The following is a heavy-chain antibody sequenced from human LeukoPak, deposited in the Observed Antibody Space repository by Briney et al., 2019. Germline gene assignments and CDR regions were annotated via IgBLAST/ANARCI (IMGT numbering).Heavy chain of an antibody. V-gene: IGHV3-21*01. CDR3: ARVLGSSCYLRGDFDN. J-gene: IGHJ3*02. Sequence: GGSQRFSCAVSGFTFSSYSMYWVRQAPGKGLEWVSYISRSSSYIYYADSVKGRFTISRDNAKNSLYLQMNSLRAEDTAVYYCARVLGSSCYLRGDFDNWGQGTMVTVSS. CDR2: ISRSSSYI. CDR1: GFTFSSYS. D-gene: IGHD6-13*01.